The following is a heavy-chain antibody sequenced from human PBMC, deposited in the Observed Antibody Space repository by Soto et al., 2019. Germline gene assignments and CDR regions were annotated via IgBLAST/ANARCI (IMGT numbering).Heavy chain of an antibody. V-gene: IGHV3-23*01. CDR3: VRDLYRSATMPCLDH. CDR2: ISDTGGDS. J-gene: IGHJ4*02. CDR1: GFTFINYA. D-gene: IGHD1-1*01. Sequence: GLSMRLSCEASGFTFINYAMSWVRQAPGKGLEWVASISDTGGDSYYADSMDGRFTISRDNSKNTLYLQINSLRAEDTAVYYCVRDLYRSATMPCLDHWGQGTLVTVSS.